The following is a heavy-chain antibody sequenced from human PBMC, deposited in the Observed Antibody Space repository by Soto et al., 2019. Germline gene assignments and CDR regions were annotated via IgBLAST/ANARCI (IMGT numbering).Heavy chain of an antibody. CDR2: ISSSGSTI. D-gene: IGHD3-22*01. CDR1: GFTFSSYE. V-gene: IGHV3-48*03. Sequence: EVQLVESGGGLVQPGGSLRLSCAASGFTFSSYEMNWVRQAPGKGLEWVSYISSSGSTIYYADSVKGRFTISRDNAKNSLYLQMNSLRAEDTAVYYCARDSGHWWLLLLHDAFDIWGQGTMVTVSS. CDR3: ARDSGHWWLLLLHDAFDI. J-gene: IGHJ3*02.